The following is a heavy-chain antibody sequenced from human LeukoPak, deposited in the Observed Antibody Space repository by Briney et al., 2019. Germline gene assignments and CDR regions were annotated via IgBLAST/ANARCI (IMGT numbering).Heavy chain of an antibody. V-gene: IGHV3-15*01. CDR1: GFTFSNAW. Sequence: GGSLRLSCAASGFTFSNAWMSWVRQAPGKGLEWVGRIKSKTDGGTTDYAAPVKGRFTISRDDSKNTLYLQMNSLKTEDTAVYYCTSSTMVRGVTIYWYFDLWGRGTLVTVPS. CDR2: IKSKTDGGTT. D-gene: IGHD3-10*01. J-gene: IGHJ2*01. CDR3: TSSTMVRGVTIYWYFDL.